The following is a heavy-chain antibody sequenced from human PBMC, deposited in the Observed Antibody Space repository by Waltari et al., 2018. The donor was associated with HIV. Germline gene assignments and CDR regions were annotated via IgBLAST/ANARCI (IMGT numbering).Heavy chain of an antibody. D-gene: IGHD5-12*01. J-gene: IGHJ6*02. Sequence: QVQLQESGPGLVKPSQTLSLTCTVSGASISSGNTYWSWIRQPAGKGLDWIGRIYSSGSTNYNPSLKSRFTISLDTSKSQFSLKLTSVTAADTAVYYCARARVRSGYGLYYYCGLDVWGQGTTVTVSS. CDR3: ARARVRSGYGLYYYCGLDV. CDR2: IYSSGST. V-gene: IGHV4-61*02. CDR1: GASISSGNTY.